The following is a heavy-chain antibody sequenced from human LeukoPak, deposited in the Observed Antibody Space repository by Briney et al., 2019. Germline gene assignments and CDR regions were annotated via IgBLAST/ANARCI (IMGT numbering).Heavy chain of an antibody. D-gene: IGHD6-6*01. CDR3: ARLRPGESYSPSLDY. CDR2: IIPILGIA. Sequence: ASVKVSCKSSVGTFSRYAISWVRQAPGQALEWMGRIIPILGIANYAQKFQGRVTITADKSTSTAYMALSSLRSDDTAVYYCARLRPGESYSPSLDYWGQGTLVTVSS. V-gene: IGHV1-69*04. J-gene: IGHJ4*02. CDR1: VGTFSRYA.